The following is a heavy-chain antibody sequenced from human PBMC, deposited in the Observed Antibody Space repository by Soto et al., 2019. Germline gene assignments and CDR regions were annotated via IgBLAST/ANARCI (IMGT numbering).Heavy chain of an antibody. J-gene: IGHJ6*02. D-gene: IGHD2-2*01. CDR3: ARLHGYCISTSCYGYYGMDV. V-gene: IGHV4-39*01. Sequence: SETLSLSSTVSGGSISSSSYYWGWIRQPPGYVLECIGSISYSGSTYYNPSLKSRVTMSVYTSKIQFSLKLSSVTAADTAVYYCARLHGYCISTSCYGYYGMDVWGQGTTVT. CDR1: GGSISSSSYY. CDR2: ISYSGST.